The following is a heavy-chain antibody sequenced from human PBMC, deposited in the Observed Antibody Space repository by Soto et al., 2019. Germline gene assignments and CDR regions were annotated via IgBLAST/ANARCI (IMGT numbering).Heavy chain of an antibody. J-gene: IGHJ4*02. CDR2: IRSKANSYAT. CDR3: TRIAVAGTPIDY. D-gene: IGHD6-19*01. V-gene: IGHV3-73*01. CDR1: GFTFSGSA. Sequence: GGSLRLSCAASGFTFSGSAMHWVRQASGKGLEWVGRIRSKANSYATAYAASVKGRFTISRDDSKNTAYLQMNSLKTEDTAVYYCTRIAVAGTPIDYWGQGTLVTVSS.